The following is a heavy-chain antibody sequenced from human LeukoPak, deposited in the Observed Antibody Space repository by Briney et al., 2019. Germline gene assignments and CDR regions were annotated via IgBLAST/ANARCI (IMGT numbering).Heavy chain of an antibody. CDR3: ARDHEDVYGSGSYKL. Sequence: ASVKVSCKASGGTFSSYAISRVRQAPGQGLEWMGWISAYNGKTEFAQRFQDRVTMTTDTSTTTAYMELRSLRSDDTAMYYCARDHEDVYGSGSYKLWGQGTRVTVSS. CDR1: GGTFSSYA. J-gene: IGHJ4*02. V-gene: IGHV1-18*01. CDR2: ISAYNGKT. D-gene: IGHD3-10*01.